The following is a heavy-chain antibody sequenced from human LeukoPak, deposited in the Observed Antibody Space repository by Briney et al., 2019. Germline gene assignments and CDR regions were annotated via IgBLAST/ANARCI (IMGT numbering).Heavy chain of an antibody. J-gene: IGHJ4*02. CDR2: VNHAGST. Sequence: SETLSLTCAVYGESFSGYFWTWIRQPPGKGLERIGEVNHAGSTNYNPSLKSRVTISGDTSKNQFSLKLSSVTAADTAVYYCARPQADYAGGWKFFDYWGQGTLVTVSS. CDR1: GESFSGYF. V-gene: IGHV4-34*01. CDR3: ARPQADYAGGWKFFDY. D-gene: IGHD6-19*01.